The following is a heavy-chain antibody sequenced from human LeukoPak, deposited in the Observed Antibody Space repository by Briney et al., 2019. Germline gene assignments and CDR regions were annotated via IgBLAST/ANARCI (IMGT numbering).Heavy chain of an antibody. Sequence: GGSLRLSCAASGFSFNTHSMNWVRQSPGKGLEWVSSISSGSSRIHYADSMKGRFTISRDNAKNSLYLQMSSLRTEDTAMYYCLRVSQDDDYYDSPVQGAFDRWAQGTMVTVSS. CDR3: LRVSQDDDYYDSPVQGAFDR. V-gene: IGHV3-21*06. D-gene: IGHD3-22*01. CDR1: GFSFNTHS. J-gene: IGHJ3*01. CDR2: ISSGSSRI.